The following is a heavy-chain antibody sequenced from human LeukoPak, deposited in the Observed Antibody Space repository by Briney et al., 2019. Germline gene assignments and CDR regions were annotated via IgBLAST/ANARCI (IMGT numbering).Heavy chain of an antibody. J-gene: IGHJ4*02. V-gene: IGHV3-23*01. CDR3: AKDRGYYDILTGYGTYFDY. CDR2: GGST. Sequence: GGSTYYADSVKGRFTISRDNSKTTLYLQMNSLRAEDTAVYYCAKDRGYYDILTGYGTYFDYWGQGTLVTVSS. D-gene: IGHD3-9*01.